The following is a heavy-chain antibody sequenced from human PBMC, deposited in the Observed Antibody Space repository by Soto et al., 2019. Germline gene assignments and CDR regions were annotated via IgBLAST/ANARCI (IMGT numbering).Heavy chain of an antibody. CDR3: ARGLRYCTNGVCYRRYFDY. V-gene: IGHV4-34*01. CDR1: GGSFSGYY. Sequence: SETLSLTCAVYGGSFSGYYWSWIRQPPGKGLEWIGEINHSGSTNYNPSLKSRVTISVDTSKNQFSLKLSSVTAADTAVYYCARGLRYCTNGVCYRRYFDYWGQGTLVTVSS. D-gene: IGHD2-8*01. J-gene: IGHJ4*02. CDR2: INHSGST.